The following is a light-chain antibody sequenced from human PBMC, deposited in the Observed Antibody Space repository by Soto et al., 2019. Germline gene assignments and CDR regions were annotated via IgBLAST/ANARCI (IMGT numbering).Light chain of an antibody. J-gene: IGKJ5*01. CDR2: AAS. CDR1: QGISSY. V-gene: IGKV1-9*01. Sequence: IQLTQSPSSLSASVGDRVTITCRASQGISSYLAWYQQKPGKAPKLLIYAASTLQSGVPSRFSGSGSGTDFTLTSSSLQPEDFATYDCQQLNSYPRITFGQGTRLEIK. CDR3: QQLNSYPRIT.